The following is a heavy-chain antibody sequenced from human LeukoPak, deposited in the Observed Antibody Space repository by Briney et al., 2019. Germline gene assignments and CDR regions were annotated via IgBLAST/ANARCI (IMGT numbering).Heavy chain of an antibody. V-gene: IGHV3-7*01. J-gene: IGHJ4*02. CDR3: ARSPYTSGWYGVGY. D-gene: IGHD6-19*01. CDR1: GFTFSSYW. CDR2: IKQDGSEK. Sequence: GGSLRLSCAASGFTFSSYWMSWVRQASGKGLEWVANIKQDGSEKYYVDSVKGRFTISRDNAKNSLYLQLNSLRAEDTAVYYCARSPYTSGWYGVGYWGQGTLVTVSS.